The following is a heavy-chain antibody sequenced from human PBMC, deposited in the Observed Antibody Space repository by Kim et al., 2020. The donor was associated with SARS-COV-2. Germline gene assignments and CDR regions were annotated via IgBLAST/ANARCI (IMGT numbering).Heavy chain of an antibody. D-gene: IGHD5-12*01. V-gene: IGHV1-24*01. Sequence: FQGRVTMTEDTSTDTAYMELSSLRSEDTAVYYCATGVRGYSGYDSPLFDYWGQGTLVTVSS. J-gene: IGHJ4*02. CDR3: ATGVRGYSGYDSPLFDY.